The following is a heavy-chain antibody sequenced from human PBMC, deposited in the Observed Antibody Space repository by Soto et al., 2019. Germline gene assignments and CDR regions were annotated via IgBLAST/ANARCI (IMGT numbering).Heavy chain of an antibody. CDR1: GFTFTSSA. J-gene: IGHJ6*02. V-gene: IGHV1-58*01. CDR3: AAGGHSIAAPIVGMDV. D-gene: IGHD6-6*01. CDR2: IVVGSGNT. Sequence: SVKVSCKASGFTFTSSAVQWVRQARGQRLEWIGWIVVGSGNTNYAQKFQERVTITRDMSTSTAYMELSSLRSEDTAVYYCAAGGHSIAAPIVGMDVWGQGTTVTVSS.